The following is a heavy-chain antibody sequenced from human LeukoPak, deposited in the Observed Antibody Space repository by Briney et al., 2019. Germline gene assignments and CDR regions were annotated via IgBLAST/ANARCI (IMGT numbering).Heavy chain of an antibody. CDR2: IYYSGST. CDR3: ARTTYYYDYSGYYHFDY. CDR1: GGSIRSGSYY. Sequence: SETLSLTCAVSGGSIRSGSYYWSWIRQPPGKGLEWIGYIYYSGSTNYNPSLKSRVTISVDTSKNQFSLKLSSVTAADTAVYYCARTTYYYDYSGYYHFDYWGQGTLITVSS. J-gene: IGHJ4*02. V-gene: IGHV4-61*01. D-gene: IGHD3-22*01.